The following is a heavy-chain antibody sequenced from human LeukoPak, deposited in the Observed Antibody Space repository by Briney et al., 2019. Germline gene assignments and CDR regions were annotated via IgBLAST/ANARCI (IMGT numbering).Heavy chain of an antibody. J-gene: IGHJ4*02. CDR3: ASFVEEDFHYFDY. Sequence: GGSLRLSCAASGFIFSSYSMNWVRQAPGKGLEWVSSISSSSYIYYADSVKGRFTISRDNAKNSLYLQMNSLRAEDTAVYYCASFVEEDFHYFDYWGQGTLVTVSS. CDR1: GFIFSSYS. V-gene: IGHV3-21*01. CDR2: ISSSSYI. D-gene: IGHD3-3*01.